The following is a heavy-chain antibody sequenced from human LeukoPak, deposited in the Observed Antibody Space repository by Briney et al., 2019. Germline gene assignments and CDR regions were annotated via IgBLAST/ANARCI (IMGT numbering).Heavy chain of an antibody. Sequence: PGGSLRLSCAASGFIFSNYGMHWVRQAPGKGLEWVAYIRYDGSNEYYADSVKGRFTISRDYSRSTLHLQMDGLKTEDTAIYYCAKGPRLFSGYHPDSWGQGTLVTVSS. J-gene: IGHJ4*02. V-gene: IGHV3-30*02. CDR1: GFIFSNYG. CDR2: IRYDGSNE. CDR3: AKGPRLFSGYHPDS. D-gene: IGHD3-22*01.